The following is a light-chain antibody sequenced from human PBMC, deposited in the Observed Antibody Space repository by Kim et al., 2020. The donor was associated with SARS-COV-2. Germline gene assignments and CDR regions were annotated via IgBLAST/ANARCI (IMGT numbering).Light chain of an antibody. J-gene: IGLJ2*01. CDR1: SRDVGGSKY. CDR2: DVS. V-gene: IGLV2-11*01. CDR3: CSYAGSMV. Sequence: PVPSVAISSTETSRDVGGSKYVSGYQQHPGKAPKLMIYDVSKRPSGVPDRFSGSKSGNTASLTISGLQAEDEADYYCCSYAGSMVFGGGTQLTVL.